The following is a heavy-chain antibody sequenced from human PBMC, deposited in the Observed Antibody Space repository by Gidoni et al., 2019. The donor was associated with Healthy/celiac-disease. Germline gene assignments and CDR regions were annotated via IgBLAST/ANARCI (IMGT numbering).Heavy chain of an antibody. D-gene: IGHD3-10*01. V-gene: IGHV1-46*01. CDR1: GYTFTSYY. CDR2: INPSGGST. Sequence: QVQLVQSGAEVKKPGASVKVSCKASGYTFTSYYMHWVRQAPGQGLEWMGIINPSGGSTSYAQKFQGRVTMTRDTSTSTVYMELSSLRSEDTAVYYCARKGDYYGSGSYDPRTGPFDYWGQGTLVTVSS. CDR3: ARKGDYYGSGSYDPRTGPFDY. J-gene: IGHJ4*02.